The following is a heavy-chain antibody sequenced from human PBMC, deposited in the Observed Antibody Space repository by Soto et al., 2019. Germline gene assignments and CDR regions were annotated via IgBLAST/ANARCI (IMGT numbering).Heavy chain of an antibody. Sequence: PGGSLRLSCAASGFTFSGSAMHWARQASGKGLEWVGRLRSKANSYATAYAASVKGRFTISRDDSKNTAYLQMNSLKTEDTAVYYCTRRAVPAATDYYYGMDVWGQGTTVTVSS. J-gene: IGHJ6*02. CDR1: GFTFSGSA. CDR3: TRRAVPAATDYYYGMDV. D-gene: IGHD2-2*01. CDR2: LRSKANSYAT. V-gene: IGHV3-73*01.